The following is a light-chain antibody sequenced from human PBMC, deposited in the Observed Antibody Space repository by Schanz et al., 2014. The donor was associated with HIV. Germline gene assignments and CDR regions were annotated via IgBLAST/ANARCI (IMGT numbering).Light chain of an antibody. CDR1: QSVSSY. J-gene: IGKJ4*01. CDR3: QQRYNLFT. CDR2: DAS. V-gene: IGKV3-11*01. Sequence: EIVLTQSPGSLSLSPGGRATLSCRASQSVSSYLAWYQQKPGQPPRLLIYDASNRATGIPARFSGSGSGTDFTLTISSLEPEDFAVYYCQQRYNLFTFGGGTKVEIK.